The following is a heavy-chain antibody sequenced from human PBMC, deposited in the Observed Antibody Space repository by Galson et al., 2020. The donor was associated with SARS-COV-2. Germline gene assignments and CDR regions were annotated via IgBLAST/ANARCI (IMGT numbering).Heavy chain of an antibody. CDR1: GFTLDDYA. CDR2: ISWNSGSI. V-gene: IGHV3-9*01. CDR3: AKLYGDYEETDY. J-gene: IGHJ4*02. D-gene: IGHD4-17*01. Sequence: GGSLRLSCAASGFTLDDYAMHWVRQAPGKGLEWVSGISWNSGSIGYADSVKGRFTISRDNAKNSLYLQMNSLRAEDTALYYCAKLYGDYEETDYWGQGTLVTVSS.